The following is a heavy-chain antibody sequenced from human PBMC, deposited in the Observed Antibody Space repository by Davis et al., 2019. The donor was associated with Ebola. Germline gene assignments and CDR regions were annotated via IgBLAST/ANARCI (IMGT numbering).Heavy chain of an antibody. CDR2: IYWDDDK. J-gene: IGHJ4*02. CDR1: GFSLSTSGMC. D-gene: IGHD3-22*01. Sequence: SGPTLVKPTQTLTLTCTFSGFSLSTSGMCVSWIRQPPGKALEWLALIYWDDDKRYSPSLKTRLTVTKDTSKNQVVLTMTNMDPVDTATYYCAHSAYSYYYDGIYYFDFWGQGTLVTVSS. CDR3: AHSAYSYYYDGIYYFDF. V-gene: IGHV2-5*08.